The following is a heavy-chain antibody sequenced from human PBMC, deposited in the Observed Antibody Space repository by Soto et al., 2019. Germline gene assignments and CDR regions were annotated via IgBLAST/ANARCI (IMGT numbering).Heavy chain of an antibody. Sequence: GGSLRLSCAASGFTFSSYAMSWVRQAPGKGLEWVSTISGSGGSTYYADSVKGRFTISRDNSKNTLYLQMNSLRAEDTAVYYCAREPTPGYCSSTSCYDSAFYYGMDVWGQGTTVTVSS. D-gene: IGHD2-2*01. J-gene: IGHJ6*02. CDR3: AREPTPGYCSSTSCYDSAFYYGMDV. CDR2: ISGSGGST. CDR1: GFTFSSYA. V-gene: IGHV3-23*01.